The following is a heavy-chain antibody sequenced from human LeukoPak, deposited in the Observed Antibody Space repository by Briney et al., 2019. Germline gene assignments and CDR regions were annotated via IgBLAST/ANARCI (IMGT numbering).Heavy chain of an antibody. CDR1: GFTFSRRW. CDR3: MAESSAPGEGY. Sequence: GGSLRLSCAASGFTFSRRWMDWVRQVPGKGLEWVAIINEDGSVKNYVDSVRGRFTVPRDNAQNSLYLQMNSLRAEDTGVYYCMAESSAPGEGYWAQGALVTFSS. J-gene: IGHJ4*02. V-gene: IGHV3-7*01. CDR2: INEDGSVK. D-gene: IGHD3-16*01.